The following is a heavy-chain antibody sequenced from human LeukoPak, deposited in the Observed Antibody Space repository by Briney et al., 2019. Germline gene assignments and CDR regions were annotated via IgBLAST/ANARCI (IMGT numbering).Heavy chain of an antibody. CDR2: IYPGDSDT. CDR3: ARNILTGYGNAESFQH. Sequence: GESLKISCKGSGYSFTSYWIGWVRQMPGKGLEWMGIIYPGDSDTRYSPSFQGQVTISADKSISTAYLQWSSLKASDTAMYYCARNILTGYGNAESFQHWGQGTLVTVSS. V-gene: IGHV5-51*01. D-gene: IGHD3-9*01. J-gene: IGHJ1*01. CDR1: GYSFTSYW.